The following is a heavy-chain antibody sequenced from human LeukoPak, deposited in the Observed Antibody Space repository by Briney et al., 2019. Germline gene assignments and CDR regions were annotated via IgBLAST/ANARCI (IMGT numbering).Heavy chain of an antibody. CDR2: ISYDGSNK. D-gene: IGHD7-27*01. V-gene: IGHV3-30*18. Sequence: GGSLRLSCAASGFTFSSYGMHWVRQAPGKGLEWVAVISYDGSNKYYADSVKGRFTISRDNSKNTLYLQMNSLRAEDTAVYYCAKAPVSRSGYYFDYWGQGTLVTVSS. CDR3: AKAPVSRSGYYFDY. CDR1: GFTFSSYG. J-gene: IGHJ4*02.